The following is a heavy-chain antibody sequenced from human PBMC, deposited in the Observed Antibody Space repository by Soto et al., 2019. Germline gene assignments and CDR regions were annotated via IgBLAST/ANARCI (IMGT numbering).Heavy chain of an antibody. CDR3: AHRGYCHYPSDNWFDP. CDR1: GFSLNTAGAG. D-gene: IGHD4-17*01. CDR2: IYWNDDN. J-gene: IGHJ5*02. V-gene: IGHV2-5*01. Sequence: SGPTLVNPTQTLTLTCTFSGFSLNTAGAGVGWIRQPPGKALEWLAVIYWNDDNPFTPSLKTKLTITNYPSRNLVVLTMTHIDPVDTSTYYCAHRGYCHYPSDNWFDPWGQGTLVTVSS.